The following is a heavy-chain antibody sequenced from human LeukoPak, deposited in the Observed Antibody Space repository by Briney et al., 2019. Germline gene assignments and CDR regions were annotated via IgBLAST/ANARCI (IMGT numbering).Heavy chain of an antibody. Sequence: PGGSLRLSCAASGFTLNNYAMNWVRQAPGKGLEWVSTIGNSGRYINYVASVKGRFTISSDNAKNSVYLHMSSLRAEDTAHYYCAGYSGYDGGAFDIWGQGTMVTVSS. J-gene: IGHJ3*02. CDR3: AGYSGYDGGAFDI. V-gene: IGHV3-21*01. CDR2: IGNSGRYI. CDR1: GFTLNNYA. D-gene: IGHD5-12*01.